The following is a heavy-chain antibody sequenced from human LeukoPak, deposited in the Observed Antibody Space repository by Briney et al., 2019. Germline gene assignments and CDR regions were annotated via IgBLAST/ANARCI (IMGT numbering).Heavy chain of an antibody. V-gene: IGHV1-18*01. CDR3: ARVLYYGSGSYYNGNYYYYYMDV. D-gene: IGHD3-10*01. Sequence: SVKLSCKASGYTFTSYGISWVRQAPGQGLEWMGWISAYNGNTNYAQKLQGRVTMTTDTSTSTAYMELRSLRSDDTAVYYCARVLYYGSGSYYNGNYYYYYMDVWGKGTTVTISS. J-gene: IGHJ6*03. CDR2: ISAYNGNT. CDR1: GYTFTSYG.